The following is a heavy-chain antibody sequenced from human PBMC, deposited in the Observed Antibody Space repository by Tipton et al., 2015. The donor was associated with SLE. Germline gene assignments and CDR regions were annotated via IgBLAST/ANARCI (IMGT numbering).Heavy chain of an antibody. V-gene: IGHV4-4*07. CDR3: ARHPYSFDLDAFDI. CDR2: MYNSDNT. Sequence: LRLSCTMSGGSMSRYYWSWIRQSAGKGLEWIGRMYNSDNTNYNPSLKSRITISVDTSKNHFSLKLSSVTAADTAVYYCARHPYSFDLDAFDIWGQGTMVTVSS. J-gene: IGHJ3*02. CDR1: GGSMSRYY. D-gene: IGHD2-15*01.